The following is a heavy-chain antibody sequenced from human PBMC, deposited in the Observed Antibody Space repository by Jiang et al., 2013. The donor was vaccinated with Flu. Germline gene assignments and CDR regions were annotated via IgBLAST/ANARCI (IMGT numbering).Heavy chain of an antibody. Sequence: KPTQTLTLTCTFSGFSLSTSDMCVSWVRQPPGKALEWLARIDWDDGKAYTTSLKSRLTITKDTSKNQVVLTVTNMDPVDTATYYCAHRHAVTTTRKYFQHWGQGTLVTVSS. CDR2: IDWDDGK. CDR3: AHRHAVTTTRKYFQH. J-gene: IGHJ1*01. CDR1: GFSLSTSDMC. D-gene: IGHD1-1*01. V-gene: IGHV2-70*12.